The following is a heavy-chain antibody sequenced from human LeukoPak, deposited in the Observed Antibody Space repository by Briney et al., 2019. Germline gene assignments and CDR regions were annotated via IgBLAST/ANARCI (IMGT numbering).Heavy chain of an antibody. V-gene: IGHV1-8*01. CDR2: MNPNSGNT. Sequence: ASVKVSCKASGYTFTSYDINWVRQATGQGLEWMGWMNPNSGNTGYAQKFQGRVTMTRNTSISTAYMELSSLRSEDTAVYYCARGCGTYYYDSCAFDIWGQGTVVTVSS. CDR1: GYTFTSYD. J-gene: IGHJ3*02. CDR3: ARGCGTYYYDSCAFDI. D-gene: IGHD3-22*01.